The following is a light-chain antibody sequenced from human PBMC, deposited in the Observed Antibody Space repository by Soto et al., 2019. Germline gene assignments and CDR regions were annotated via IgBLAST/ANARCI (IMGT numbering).Light chain of an antibody. Sequence: DIQMTQSPSSLSASVGARVSITCQASQDISNYLNWYQQKPGKGPKLLIYDASNLETGVPSRCSGSRSGTDFTFTISSLQPEDIATYYCQRYDNFSIFGGGTKVDIK. CDR1: QDISNY. V-gene: IGKV1-33*01. CDR3: QRYDNFSI. J-gene: IGKJ4*01. CDR2: DAS.